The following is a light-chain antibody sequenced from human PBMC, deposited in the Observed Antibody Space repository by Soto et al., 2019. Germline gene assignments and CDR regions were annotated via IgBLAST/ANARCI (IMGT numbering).Light chain of an antibody. CDR3: QQGYTTPCT. J-gene: IGKJ3*01. CDR2: AAS. Sequence: DIQMTQSPSSLSASVRDRVTITCRASQSISSYLNWYQQKPGKAPKLLIYAASSLQSGVPSRFIASGSATYITLIITSLPPEDFATYYWQQGYTTPCTFGPGTKVDI. CDR1: QSISSY. V-gene: IGKV1-39*01.